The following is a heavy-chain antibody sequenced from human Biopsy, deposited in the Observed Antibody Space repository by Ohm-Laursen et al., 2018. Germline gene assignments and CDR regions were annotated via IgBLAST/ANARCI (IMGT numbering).Heavy chain of an antibody. CDR2: VYYTGST. D-gene: IGHD3-22*01. J-gene: IGHJ2*01. CDR3: SRDRGYYSDRTVPGYFDL. CDR1: GDSISSYY. V-gene: IGHV4-59*01. Sequence: GTLSLTCTVSGDSISSYYWSWIRQPPGKGLEWIGYVYYTGSTDYNPSLQSRVTISVDTSKNHFSLRLRSVTPADTAIYYCSRDRGYYSDRTVPGYFDLWGRGTLVTVSS.